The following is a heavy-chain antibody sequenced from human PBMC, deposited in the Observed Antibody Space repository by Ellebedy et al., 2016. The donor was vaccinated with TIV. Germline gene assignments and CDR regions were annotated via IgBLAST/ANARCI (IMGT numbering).Heavy chain of an antibody. V-gene: IGHV3-66*01. J-gene: IGHJ5*02. Sequence: GESLKISCEASGITASDYFMNWVRQAPGKGLEWVSVLYKDGKSNYTDSVNGRFTVSRDNSKNTLYLQMDSLRAEDTAVYYCARDPGGGGDYGDNWFDPWGRGTVVTVSS. CDR1: GITASDYF. D-gene: IGHD4-17*01. CDR2: LYKDGKS. CDR3: ARDPGGGGDYGDNWFDP.